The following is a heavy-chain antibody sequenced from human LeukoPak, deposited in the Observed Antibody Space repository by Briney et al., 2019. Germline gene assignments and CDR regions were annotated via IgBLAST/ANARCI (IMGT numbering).Heavy chain of an antibody. J-gene: IGHJ4*02. CDR2: MNPNSGNT. D-gene: IGHD6-19*01. Sequence: GASVKVSCKASGYTFTSYDINWVRQATGQGLEWVGWMNPNSGNTGYAQKFQGRVTMTRNTSISTAYMELSSLRSEETAVYYCARGKWLVSKLFDYWGQGTLVTVSS. V-gene: IGHV1-8*01. CDR1: GYTFTSYD. CDR3: ARGKWLVSKLFDY.